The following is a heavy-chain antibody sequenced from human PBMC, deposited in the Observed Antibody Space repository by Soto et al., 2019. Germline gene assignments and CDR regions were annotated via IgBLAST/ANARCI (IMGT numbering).Heavy chain of an antibody. V-gene: IGHV3-30*18. CDR1: GFTFSSYG. Sequence: QVQLVESGGGVVQPGRSLRLSCAASGFTFSSYGMHWVRQAPGKGLEWVAVISYDGSNKYYADSVKGRFTISRDNSKNTLYLQMNSLRAEDTAVYYWAKDLYSSSSGFDYWGQGTLVTVSS. J-gene: IGHJ4*02. CDR2: ISYDGSNK. CDR3: AKDLYSSSSGFDY. D-gene: IGHD6-6*01.